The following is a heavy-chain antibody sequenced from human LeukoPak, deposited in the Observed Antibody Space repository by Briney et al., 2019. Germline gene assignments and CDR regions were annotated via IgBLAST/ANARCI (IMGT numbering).Heavy chain of an antibody. CDR3: AREPIITMVRGVFDY. CDR1: DRRVRGYC. J-gene: IGHJ4*02. CDR2: INHSGST. V-gene: IGHV4-34*01. D-gene: IGHD3-10*01. Sequence: LTRAVYDRRVRGYCRCWIRQPPGKGLEWIGEINHSGSTNYNPSLKSRVTISVDTSKNQFPLKLISVTAADTAVYYCAREPIITMVRGVFDYWGQGTLVTVSS.